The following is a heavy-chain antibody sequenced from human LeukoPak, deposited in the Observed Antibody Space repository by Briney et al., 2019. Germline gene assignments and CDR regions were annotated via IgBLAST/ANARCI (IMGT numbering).Heavy chain of an antibody. CDR1: GFAFRRYV. D-gene: IGHD6-13*01. CDR3: ARRTAAGPFDY. Sequence: GGSLRLSCAASGFAFRRYVVNWVRQAPGKGLEWVSSISASGSDVKYADSVTGRFTVSRDNAKSSLYLEMNSLRAEDTAVYYCARRTAAGPFDYWGQGTLVTVSS. CDR2: ISASGSDV. J-gene: IGHJ4*02. V-gene: IGHV3-21*01.